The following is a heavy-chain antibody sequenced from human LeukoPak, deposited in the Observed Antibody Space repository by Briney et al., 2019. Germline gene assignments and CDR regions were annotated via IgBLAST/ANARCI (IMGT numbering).Heavy chain of an antibody. J-gene: IGHJ4*02. V-gene: IGHV3-23*01. CDR2: SSGSGGST. CDR1: GFTYSSSA. D-gene: IGHD6-13*01. Sequence: GGALTLSCAGCGFTYSSSAMSWLRQTRGKGREWVSASSGSGGSTYYAGSVRGRFTISRDNSKNTLYLQMNSLRAADTAVFYCAKDRLAAATMGALNYWGQGTLVTVSS. CDR3: AKDRLAAATMGALNY.